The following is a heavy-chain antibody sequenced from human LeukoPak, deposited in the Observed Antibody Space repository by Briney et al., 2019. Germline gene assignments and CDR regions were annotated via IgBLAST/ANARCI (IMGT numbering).Heavy chain of an antibody. CDR1: GFTFSSYS. J-gene: IGHJ4*02. V-gene: IGHV3-48*01. D-gene: IGHD2-8*01. CDR3: AKGMQYCTNGVCYTPFDY. Sequence: GGSLRLSCAASGFTFSSYSMNWVRQAPGKGLEWVSYISSSSSTIYYADSVKGRFTISRDNAKNSLYLQMNSLRAEDTAVYYCAKGMQYCTNGVCYTPFDYWGQGTLVTVSS. CDR2: ISSSSSTI.